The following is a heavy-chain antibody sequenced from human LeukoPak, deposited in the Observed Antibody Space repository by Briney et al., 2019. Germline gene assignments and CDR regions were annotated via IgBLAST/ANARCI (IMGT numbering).Heavy chain of an antibody. CDR2: IYSGGTT. J-gene: IGHJ4*02. CDR3: AKGVSAVVPHALDS. Sequence: GSLRLSCAASGFTVSSNYMSWVRQAPGKGLEWVSVIYSGGTTNYADSVKGRFTISRDNSKNTLYLQMNSLRAEDTAVYYCAKGVSAVVPHALDSWGQGTLVTVSS. D-gene: IGHD2-15*01. V-gene: IGHV3-53*01. CDR1: GFTVSSNY.